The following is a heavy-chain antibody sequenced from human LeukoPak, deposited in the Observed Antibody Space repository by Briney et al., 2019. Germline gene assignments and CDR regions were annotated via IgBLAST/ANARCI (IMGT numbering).Heavy chain of an antibody. CDR3: ARDLRRRVTAIGYGPREYYYYMDV. D-gene: IGHD2-21*02. J-gene: IGHJ6*03. CDR2: IYTSGST. CDR1: GGSISTYY. Sequence: SETLSLTCTVSGGSISTYYWSWIRQPAGKGLEWVGRIYTSGSTNYNPSLKSRVTMSIDTSKNQFSLKVTSVTAADTAVYYCARDLRRRVTAIGYGPREYYYYMDVWGKGTTVTIS. V-gene: IGHV4-4*07.